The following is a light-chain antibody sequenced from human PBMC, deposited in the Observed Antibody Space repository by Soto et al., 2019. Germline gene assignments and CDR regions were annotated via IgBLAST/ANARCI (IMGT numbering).Light chain of an antibody. CDR3: QQYGTSPT. Sequence: EIVLTQSPGPLSLFPGERATLSCRASQSLITRYLAWYQQKPGQAPRLLIYGASSRATGIPDRFSGSGSCTDFTLTISRLEPEDFAVYSCQQYGTSPTFGQGTRLEIK. J-gene: IGKJ5*01. CDR1: QSLITRY. CDR2: GAS. V-gene: IGKV3-20*01.